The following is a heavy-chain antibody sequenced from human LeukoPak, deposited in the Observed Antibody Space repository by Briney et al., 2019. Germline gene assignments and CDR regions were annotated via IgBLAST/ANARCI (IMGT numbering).Heavy chain of an antibody. Sequence: GASVKVSCKASGYTFTGYYMHWVRQAPGQGLEWMGWINPNSGGTNYAQKFQGRVTMTRDTSISTASMELSTLRSDDTAVYYSARDPFAMILVVSGMDVCGQGTTATVYS. CDR1: GYTFTGYY. CDR3: ARDPFAMILVVSGMDV. D-gene: IGHD3-22*01. V-gene: IGHV1-2*02. CDR2: INPNSGGT. J-gene: IGHJ6*02.